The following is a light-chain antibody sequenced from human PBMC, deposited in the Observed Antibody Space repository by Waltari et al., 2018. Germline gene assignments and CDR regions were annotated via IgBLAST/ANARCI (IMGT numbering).Light chain of an antibody. Sequence: SQSLVFTDGNTYLNWFHQRPGQSPRRLIYKVSNRETGVPDRFSGSGSGTYFTLKISRVEADDVGVYYCMQGTPAFTFGPGTKLEIK. CDR3: MQGTPAFT. CDR1: QSLVFTDGNTY. J-gene: IGKJ2*01. CDR2: KVS. V-gene: IGKV2-30*01.